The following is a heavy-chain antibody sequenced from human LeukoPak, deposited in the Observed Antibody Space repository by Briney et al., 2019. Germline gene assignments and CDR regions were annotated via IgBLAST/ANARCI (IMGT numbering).Heavy chain of an antibody. D-gene: IGHD3-10*01. CDR1: GFTFSSYE. CDR2: ISSSGSTI. V-gene: IGHV3-48*03. Sequence: GGSLRLSCAASGFTFSSYEMNWVRQAPGKGLEWVSYISSSGSTIYYADSVKGRFTISRDNAKNSLYLQMNSLRAEDTAVYYCARDSRITMVRGVRNAFDIWGQGTMVTVSS. CDR3: ARDSRITMVRGVRNAFDI. J-gene: IGHJ3*02.